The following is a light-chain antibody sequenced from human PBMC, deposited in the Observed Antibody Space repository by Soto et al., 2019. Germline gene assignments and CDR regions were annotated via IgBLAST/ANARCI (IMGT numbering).Light chain of an antibody. CDR1: QIIDSN. V-gene: IGKV3-15*01. Sequence: EVVLTQSPATLSVSPGERVTVSCRASQIIDSNLAWYQQIPGQAPRLLFYGASSRATGLPPRFSASGYGTDFTLTISSVQSEDLALYYCQQYHKWPITFGQGARLEIK. J-gene: IGKJ5*01. CDR2: GAS. CDR3: QQYHKWPIT.